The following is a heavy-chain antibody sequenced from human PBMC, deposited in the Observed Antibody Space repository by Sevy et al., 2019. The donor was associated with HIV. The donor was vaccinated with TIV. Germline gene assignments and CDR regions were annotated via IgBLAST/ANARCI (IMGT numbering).Heavy chain of an antibody. Sequence: GGSLRLSCAASGFTFSSYSMNWVRQAPGKGLEWVSSISSSSSYIYYADSVKGRFTMSRDNAKNSLYLQMNSLRAEDTALYYCARDRTIAVAGMDVWGQGTTVTVSS. CDR3: ARDRTIAVAGMDV. D-gene: IGHD6-19*01. J-gene: IGHJ6*02. V-gene: IGHV3-21*01. CDR2: ISSSSSYI. CDR1: GFTFSSYS.